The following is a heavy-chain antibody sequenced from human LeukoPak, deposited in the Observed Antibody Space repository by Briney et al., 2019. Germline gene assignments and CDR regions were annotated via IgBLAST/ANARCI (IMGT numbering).Heavy chain of an antibody. V-gene: IGHV3-53*01. Sequence: GGSLRLSCAASGFTVSSNYMSWVRQAPGKGLEWVAVIYSDGSTYYADSVKGRFTISRDNSKNTLYLQMNSLRAEDTAVYYCARAVAAAGSYYYYGMDVWGQGTTVTVSS. CDR1: GFTVSSNY. CDR3: ARAVAAAGSYYYYGMDV. D-gene: IGHD6-13*01. J-gene: IGHJ6*02. CDR2: IYSDGST.